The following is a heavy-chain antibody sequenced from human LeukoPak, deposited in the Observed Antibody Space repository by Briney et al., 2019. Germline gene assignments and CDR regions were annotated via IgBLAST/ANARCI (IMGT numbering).Heavy chain of an antibody. CDR3: ARHAGYCSSTSCAPWFDP. CDR1: GGSISNYC. V-gene: IGHV4-59*08. Sequence: SETLSLTSTVSGGSISNYCWSWIRQPPGKGLEWIGYIYYSGSTNYNPSLKSRVTISVDTSKNQFSLKLSSVTDADTAVYYCARHAGYCSSTSCAPWFDPWGQGTLVTVSS. J-gene: IGHJ5*02. CDR2: IYYSGST. D-gene: IGHD2-2*01.